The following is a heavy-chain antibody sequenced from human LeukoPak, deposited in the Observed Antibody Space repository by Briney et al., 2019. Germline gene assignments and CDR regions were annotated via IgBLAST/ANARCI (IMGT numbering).Heavy chain of an antibody. Sequence: PGWSLRLSRSASGFTFSSYAMHWVRQAPGKGLEYVSAITNNGGSTYYADSVKGRFTISRDNAKNSLYLQMNSLRAEDTAVYYCARPGSGWYYFDYWGQGTLVTVSS. V-gene: IGHV3-64*04. CDR2: ITNNGGST. D-gene: IGHD6-13*01. CDR1: GFTFSSYA. J-gene: IGHJ4*02. CDR3: ARPGSGWYYFDY.